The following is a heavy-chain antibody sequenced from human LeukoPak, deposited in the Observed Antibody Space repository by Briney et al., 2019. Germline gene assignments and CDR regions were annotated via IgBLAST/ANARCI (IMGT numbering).Heavy chain of an antibody. CDR2: INPNSGVP. Sequence: GASVKVSCKAAGYTFTCYYMNWGRQAAGQGVEWMGRINPNSGVPNYAQKFQRRLTITRDTSISTAYLELTTLTSDDTAVYYCARDRDYVWGSYRRNPFDYWGQGTLVTVSS. J-gene: IGHJ4*02. CDR3: ARDRDYVWGSYRRNPFDY. CDR1: GYTFTCYY. V-gene: IGHV1-2*06. D-gene: IGHD3-16*02.